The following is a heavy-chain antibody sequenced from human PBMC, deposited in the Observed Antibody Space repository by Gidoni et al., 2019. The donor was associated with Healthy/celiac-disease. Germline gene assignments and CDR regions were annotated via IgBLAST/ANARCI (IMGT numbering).Heavy chain of an antibody. D-gene: IGHD3-22*01. Sequence: QVQLVESGGGVVQPGRSLRLSCDASGFTFSSYGMHWVCKGPGKGVGWVAFIWYDVRNKYYADSVKGRFTISRDNSKNTLYLQMNSLRAEDTAVYYCARGRAFTMIVVAQCAFDIWGQGTMVTVSS. V-gene: IGHV3-33*01. J-gene: IGHJ3*02. CDR2: IWYDVRNK. CDR3: ARGRAFTMIVVAQCAFDI. CDR1: GFTFSSYG.